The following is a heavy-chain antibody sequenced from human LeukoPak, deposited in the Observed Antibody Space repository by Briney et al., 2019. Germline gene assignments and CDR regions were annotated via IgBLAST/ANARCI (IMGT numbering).Heavy chain of an antibody. CDR2: IYTSGST. D-gene: IGHD3-22*01. CDR1: GGSISSYY. Sequence: SETLSLTCNVSGGSISSYYWSWIRQPAGKGLEWIGRIYTSGSTNYNPSLKSRVTMSVDTSKNQFSLKLSSVTAADTAVYYCAREYDSSGYYYHDAFDIWGQGTMVTVSS. CDR3: AREYDSSGYYYHDAFDI. V-gene: IGHV4-4*07. J-gene: IGHJ3*02.